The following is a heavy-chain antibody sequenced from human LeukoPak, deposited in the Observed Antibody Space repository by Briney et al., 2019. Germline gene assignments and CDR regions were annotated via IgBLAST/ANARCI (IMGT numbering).Heavy chain of an antibody. D-gene: IGHD3-10*01. CDR1: GFTISLYW. V-gene: IGHV3-74*01. Sequence: GGSLRLSCAASGFTISLYWMHWVRQAPGKGLVWVSRINSDGTSTTYADSVKGRFTISRDSAKNTLYLQMNSLRAEDTAVYYCASGDNYYGSGCFDYWGRGTLVTVSS. CDR2: INSDGTST. J-gene: IGHJ4*02. CDR3: ASGDNYYGSGCFDY.